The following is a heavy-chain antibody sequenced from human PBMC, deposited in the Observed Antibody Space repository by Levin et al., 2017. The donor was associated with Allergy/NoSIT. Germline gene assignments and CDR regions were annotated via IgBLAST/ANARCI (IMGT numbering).Heavy chain of an antibody. Sequence: GGSLRLSCAASGFTFSDYGMSWVRQAPGKGLEWVSTISGNGDNTDYADPVKGRFTISRDSSKNILYVQMNNLRADDTAVYYCAKDRAPCTKTVCFPAFAVWGQGTFVTVSS. D-gene: IGHD2-8*01. CDR1: GFTFSDYG. CDR2: ISGNGDNT. J-gene: IGHJ3*01. V-gene: IGHV3-23*01. CDR3: AKDRAPCTKTVCFPAFAV.